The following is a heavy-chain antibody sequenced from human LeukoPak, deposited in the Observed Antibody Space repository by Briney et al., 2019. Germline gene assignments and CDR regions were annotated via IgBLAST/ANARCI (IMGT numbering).Heavy chain of an antibody. V-gene: IGHV3-64D*06. Sequence: GGSLRLSCSASGFTFSSYAMHWVRQAPGKGLEYVSAISSNGGSTYYADSVKGRFTISRDNSKNTLYLQMSSLRAEDTAVHYCVKDGDWNDEASVPLDYWGQGTLVTVSS. CDR1: GFTFSSYA. J-gene: IGHJ4*02. D-gene: IGHD1-1*01. CDR3: VKDGDWNDEASVPLDY. CDR2: ISSNGGST.